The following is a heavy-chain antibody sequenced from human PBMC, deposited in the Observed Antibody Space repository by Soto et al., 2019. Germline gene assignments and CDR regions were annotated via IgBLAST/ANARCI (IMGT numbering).Heavy chain of an antibody. J-gene: IGHJ4*02. CDR3: AKEMDIVVVPAHIDY. D-gene: IGHD2-2*03. CDR2: ISGSGGST. CDR1: VLTFSSYP. Sequence: GSLRLSCAASVLTFSSYPMSWVRQAPGKGLEWVSAISGSGGSTYYADSVKGRFTISRDNSKNTLYLQMNSLRAEDTAVYYCAKEMDIVVVPAHIDYWGQGTLVTVSS. V-gene: IGHV3-23*01.